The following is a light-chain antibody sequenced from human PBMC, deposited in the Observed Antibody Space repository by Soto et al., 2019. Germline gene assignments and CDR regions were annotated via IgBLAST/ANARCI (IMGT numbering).Light chain of an antibody. J-gene: IGKJ5*01. CDR3: QQYLNVPLT. V-gene: IGKV1-5*01. Sequence: DIQMTQSPSTLSGSVGDRVTITCRASQTISSWLAWYQQKPGKAPKLLIYDASSLESGVPSRFSGSGSGTEFTLTISSLRPEDIATYYCQQYLNVPLTFGQGTRLEIK. CDR1: QTISSW. CDR2: DAS.